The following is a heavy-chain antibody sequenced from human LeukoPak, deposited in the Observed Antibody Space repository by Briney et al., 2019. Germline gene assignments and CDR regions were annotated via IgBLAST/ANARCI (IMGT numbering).Heavy chain of an antibody. D-gene: IGHD3-22*01. CDR1: GFTFSSYS. J-gene: IGHJ1*01. V-gene: IGHV3-21*04. CDR3: ARDYDSSGYYYVDEYFQH. Sequence: GSLRLSCAASGFTFSSYSMNWVRQAPGKGLEWVSSISSSSSYIYYADSVKGRFTISRDNAKNSLYLQMNSLRAEDTAVYYCARDYDSSGYYYVDEYFQHRGQGTLVTVSS. CDR2: ISSSSSYI.